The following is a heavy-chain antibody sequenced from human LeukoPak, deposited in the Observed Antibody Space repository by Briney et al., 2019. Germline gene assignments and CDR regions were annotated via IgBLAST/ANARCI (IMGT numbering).Heavy chain of an antibody. CDR1: GFTFSNAW. J-gene: IGHJ6*02. V-gene: IGHV3-15*01. CDR2: IKSKTDGGTT. Sequence: GGSLRLSCAASGFTFSNAWMSWVRQAPGKGLEWVGRIKSKTDGGTTDYAAPVKGRFTISRDDSKNTLYLQMNSLKTEDTAVYYCTTRKNYYYGMDVWGQGTTVTVSS. CDR3: TTRKNYYYGMDV.